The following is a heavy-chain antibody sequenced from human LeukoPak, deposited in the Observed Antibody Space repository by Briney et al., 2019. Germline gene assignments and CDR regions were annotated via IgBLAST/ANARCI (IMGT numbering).Heavy chain of an antibody. D-gene: IGHD3-22*01. Sequence: GGSLRLSCAVSGLTLSNYGMSWVRQAPGKGLEWVAGMSGSGGGTKYADSVKGRFTVSRDNSKNTLYLQMKSLRAEDTAVYFCAKRGVVIRVILVGFYKEAYYFDSWGQGALVTVSS. CDR2: MSGSGGGT. J-gene: IGHJ4*02. CDR3: AKRGVVIRVILVGFYKEAYYFDS. CDR1: GLTLSNYG. V-gene: IGHV3-23*01.